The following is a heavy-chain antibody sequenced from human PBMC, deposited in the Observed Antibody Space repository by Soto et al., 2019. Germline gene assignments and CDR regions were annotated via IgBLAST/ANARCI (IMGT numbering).Heavy chain of an antibody. V-gene: IGHV4-61*01. J-gene: IGHJ6*02. Sequence: SETLSLTCTVSGGSVSSGSYQWTWIRQPPGKGLEWIGYIHVSGSTNDNPSLKGRVTMSIDTSKNQFSLKLSSVTAADTAVYYCARDGQGMDVWAKGPRSPST. CDR3: ARDGQGMDV. CDR1: GGSVSSGSYQ. CDR2: IHVSGST.